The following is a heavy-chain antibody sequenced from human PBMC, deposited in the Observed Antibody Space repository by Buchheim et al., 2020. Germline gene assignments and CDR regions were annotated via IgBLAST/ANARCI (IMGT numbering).Heavy chain of an antibody. CDR1: GFTFSSYA. Sequence: QVQLVESGGGVVQPGRSLRLSCAASGFTFSSYAMHWVRQAPGKGLEWVAVISYDGSNKYYADSVKGRFTISRDNSKKTLYLQMNSLRAEDTAVYYCARFLYYDSSGYPPRYYYYGMDVWGQGTT. CDR2: ISYDGSNK. J-gene: IGHJ6*02. CDR3: ARFLYYDSSGYPPRYYYYGMDV. D-gene: IGHD3-22*01. V-gene: IGHV3-30-3*01.